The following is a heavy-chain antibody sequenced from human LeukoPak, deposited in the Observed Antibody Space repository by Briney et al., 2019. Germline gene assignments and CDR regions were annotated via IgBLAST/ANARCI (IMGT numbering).Heavy chain of an antibody. CDR3: ARVSVAAPHNWFDP. CDR1: GYTFTSYG. CDR2: IIPIFGTA. Sequence: SVKVSCKASGYTFTSYGISWVRQAPGQGLEWMGGIIPIFGTANYAQKFQGRVTITADKSTSTAYMELSSLRSEDTAVYYCARVSVAAPHNWFDPWGQGTLVTVSS. V-gene: IGHV1-69*06. D-gene: IGHD6-19*01. J-gene: IGHJ5*02.